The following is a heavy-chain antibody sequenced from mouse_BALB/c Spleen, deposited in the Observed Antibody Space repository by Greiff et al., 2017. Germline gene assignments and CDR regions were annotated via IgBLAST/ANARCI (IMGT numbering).Heavy chain of an antibody. Sequence: EVQLQESGGGLVQPKGSLKLSCAASGFTFNTYAMNWVRQAPGKGLEWVARIRSKSNNYATYYADSVKDRFTISRDDSQSMLYLQMNNLKTEDTAMYYCVRQGADYWGQGTTRTVSS. CDR3: VRQGADY. V-gene: IGHV10-1*02. CDR1: GFTFNTYA. J-gene: IGHJ2*01. CDR2: IRSKSNNYAT.